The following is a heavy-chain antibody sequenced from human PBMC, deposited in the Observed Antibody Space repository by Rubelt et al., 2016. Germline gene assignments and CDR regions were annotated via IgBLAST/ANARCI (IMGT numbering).Heavy chain of an antibody. J-gene: IGHJ5*02. CDR1: GGSITSNNYH. D-gene: IGHD3-16*01. Sequence: QLQLQESGPGLVKPSETLSLTCSVSGGSITSNNYHWGWIRQPPGKGLEWIGTIDYSGATYYNPSLKSRVTIFVDTSKNQFSFKLSSVTAADAAVYDCARYDGVMGQNDPWGQGTLVTVSS. CDR2: IDYSGAT. V-gene: IGHV4-39*01. CDR3: ARYDGVMGQNDP.